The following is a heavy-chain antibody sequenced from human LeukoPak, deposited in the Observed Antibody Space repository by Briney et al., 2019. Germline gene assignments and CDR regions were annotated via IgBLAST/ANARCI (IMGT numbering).Heavy chain of an antibody. J-gene: IGHJ4*02. Sequence: SVKVSCKASGFAFTSSAMQWVRQARGQRLEWIGWIVVGSGNTNYAQKFQERVTITRDMSTSTAYMELSSLRSEDTAVYYCAAGRGYGGNSDFDYWGQGTLVTVSS. CDR1: GFAFTSSA. CDR2: IVVGSGNT. D-gene: IGHD4-23*01. V-gene: IGHV1-58*02. CDR3: AAGRGYGGNSDFDY.